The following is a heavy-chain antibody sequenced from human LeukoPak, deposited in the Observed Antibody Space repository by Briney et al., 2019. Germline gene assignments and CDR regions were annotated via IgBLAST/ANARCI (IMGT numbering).Heavy chain of an antibody. V-gene: IGHV3-9*01. CDR2: ISWSSGNI. D-gene: IGHD5-12*01. J-gene: IGHJ6*02. Sequence: GGSLRLSCAASGLTFDNYAMHWVRQAPGKGLEWVAGISWSSGNIGYADSVKGRFTISRDNAENSLHLQMNSLRTEDTALYFCARDAWRRPFNYGMDVWGQGTTVAVSS. CDR1: GLTFDNYA. CDR3: ARDAWRRPFNYGMDV.